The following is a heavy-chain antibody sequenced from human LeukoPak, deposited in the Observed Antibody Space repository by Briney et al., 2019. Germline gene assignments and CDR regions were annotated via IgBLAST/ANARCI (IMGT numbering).Heavy chain of an antibody. J-gene: IGHJ4*02. CDR2: IRCDGSNK. D-gene: IGHD3-22*01. V-gene: IGHV3-30*02. CDR1: GFTFSSYG. CDR3: AKDHSGYYDSSGYPDY. Sequence: GGSLRLSCAASGFTFSSYGMHWVRQAPGKGLEWVAFIRCDGSNKYYADSVKGRFTISRDNSKNTLYLQMNSLRAEDTAVYYCAKDHSGYYDSSGYPDYWGQGTLVTVSS.